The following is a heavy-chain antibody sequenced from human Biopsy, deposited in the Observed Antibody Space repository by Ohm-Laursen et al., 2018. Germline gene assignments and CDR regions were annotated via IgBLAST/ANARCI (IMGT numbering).Heavy chain of an antibody. CDR1: GGSISSGGSY. Sequence: TLSLTCTVSGGSISSGGSYWSWIRQPPGKGLEWIGSTFYRGSTHYKPSLKSRVNISVDTSKNQFSLKLNSVTAADTAVYYCARDYDTSGYYYVSWGQGTLVTVSS. J-gene: IGHJ5*02. V-gene: IGHV4-39*01. D-gene: IGHD3-22*01. CDR3: ARDYDTSGYYYVS. CDR2: TFYRGST.